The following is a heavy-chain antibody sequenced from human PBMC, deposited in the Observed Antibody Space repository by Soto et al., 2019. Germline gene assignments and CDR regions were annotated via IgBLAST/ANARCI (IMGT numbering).Heavy chain of an antibody. CDR3: ARSDGYNFNWLDS. CDR2: MNPNSGNT. D-gene: IGHD2-21*01. CDR1: GYTFATYD. V-gene: IGHV1-8*01. J-gene: IGHJ5*01. Sequence: QVQLVQSGAEVKTPGASVKVSCKASGYTFATYDINWVRQAPGQGLEWMGWMNPNSGNTGYAQKFQGRLTMTRDTALSVAHMELSSRRNEDTVVYCCARSDGYNFNWLDSWGQGTLVTVSA.